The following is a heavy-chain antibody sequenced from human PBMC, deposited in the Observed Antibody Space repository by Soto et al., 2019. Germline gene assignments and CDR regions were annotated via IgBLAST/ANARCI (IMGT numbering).Heavy chain of an antibody. V-gene: IGHV3-13*01. CDR3: ARAGSSSCYSVYYYYGMGV. CDR1: GFTFSSYD. CDR2: IGTAGYT. D-gene: IGHD6-13*01. Sequence: PGGSLRLSSADSGFTFSSYDMHRLRQATGKGLEWVSDIGTAGYTYFPGSVKGRFTISRENAKNSLYLQMNSGRAADTAVYYCARAGSSSCYSVYYYYGMGVWGQWTTVTVSS. J-gene: IGHJ6*02.